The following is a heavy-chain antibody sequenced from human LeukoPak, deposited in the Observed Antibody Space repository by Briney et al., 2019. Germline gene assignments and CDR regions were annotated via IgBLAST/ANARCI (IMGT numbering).Heavy chain of an antibody. CDR1: GFTFTHYA. V-gene: IGHV3-23*01. CDR2: ISGSAGST. Sequence: GGSLRLSCAASGFTFTHYAMSWVRQAPGKGLEWVSAISGSAGSTYYADSVKGRFIISRDNSKNTLYLQMNSLRAEDTAVYYCAKYIFSYGSGSYLAHWGQGTLVTVSS. D-gene: IGHD3-10*01. J-gene: IGHJ4*02. CDR3: AKYIFSYGSGSYLAH.